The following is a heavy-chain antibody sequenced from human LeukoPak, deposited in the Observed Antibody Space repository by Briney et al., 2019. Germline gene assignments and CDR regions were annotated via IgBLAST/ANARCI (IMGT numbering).Heavy chain of an antibody. CDR3: ARDSDCSSTSCLDY. Sequence: GGSLRLSCAASGFTVSSNYMSWVRQAPGKGLEWVSVIYSGGSTYYADSVKGRFTISRDNSKNTLYLQMNSLRAEDTAVYYCARDSDCSSTSCLDYWGQGTLVTVSS. CDR1: GFTVSSNY. V-gene: IGHV3-53*01. CDR2: IYSGGST. J-gene: IGHJ4*02. D-gene: IGHD2-2*01.